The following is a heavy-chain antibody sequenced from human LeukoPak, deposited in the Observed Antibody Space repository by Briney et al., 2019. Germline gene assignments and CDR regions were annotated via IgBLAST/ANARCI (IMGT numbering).Heavy chain of an antibody. J-gene: IGHJ4*02. D-gene: IGHD6-13*01. CDR2: IWYDGSNK. V-gene: IGHV3-33*01. CDR3: ARDQGDSSSWVDY. Sequence: GGSLRLSCAASGFTFSSYGMHWVRQAPGKGLEWVAVIWYDGSNKYYADSVKGRFTISRDNDKNSLYLQMNSLRAQDTVLYYCARDQGDSSSWVDYWGQGTLVTVSS. CDR1: GFTFSSYG.